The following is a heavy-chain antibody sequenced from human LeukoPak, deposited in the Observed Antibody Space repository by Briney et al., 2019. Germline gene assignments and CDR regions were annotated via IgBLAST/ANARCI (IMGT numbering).Heavy chain of an antibody. CDR1: GGSISSYY. CDR3: ARVWKWELLSYYYYMDV. D-gene: IGHD1-26*01. Sequence: SETLSLTCTVSGGSISSYYWSWIRQPPGKGLEWIGSIYYSGSTYYNPSLKSRVTISVDTSKNQFSLKLSSVTAADTAVYYCARVWKWELLSYYYYMDVWGKGTTVTISS. CDR2: IYYSGST. V-gene: IGHV4-59*05. J-gene: IGHJ6*03.